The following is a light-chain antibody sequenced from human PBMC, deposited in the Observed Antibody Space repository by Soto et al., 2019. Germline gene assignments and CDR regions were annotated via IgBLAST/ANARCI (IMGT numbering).Light chain of an antibody. CDR1: SSNIGTND. V-gene: IGLV1-47*03. CDR3: ASWDYSQSGVL. CDR2: RSN. J-gene: IGLJ2*01. Sequence: QSVLTQPPSASGTPGQRVTISCSGSSSNIGTNDAFWYQQLPGTAPKLFIYRSNQRPSGVPDRFSGSKSGTSASLAISGLWSVDVSDYYCASWDYSQSGVLFGGGTKLTVL.